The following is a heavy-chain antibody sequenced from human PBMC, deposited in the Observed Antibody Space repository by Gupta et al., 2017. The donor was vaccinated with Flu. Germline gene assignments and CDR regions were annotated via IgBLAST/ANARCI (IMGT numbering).Heavy chain of an antibody. CDR3: ARVRYCSSTSCFTDYYYYMDV. J-gene: IGHJ6*03. CDR2: IIPIFGTA. Sequence: QVQLVQSGAEVKKPGSSVKVSCKASGGTFSSYAISWVRQAPGQGLEWMGGIIPIFGTANYAQKFQGRVTITADESTSTAYMELSSLRSEDTAVYYCARVRYCSSTSCFTDYYYYMDVWGKGTTVTVSS. V-gene: IGHV1-69*01. CDR1: GGTFSSYA. D-gene: IGHD2-2*02.